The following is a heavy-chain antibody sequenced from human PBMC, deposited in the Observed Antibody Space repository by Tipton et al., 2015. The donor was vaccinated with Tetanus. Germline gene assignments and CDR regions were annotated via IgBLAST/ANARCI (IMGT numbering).Heavy chain of an antibody. J-gene: IGHJ5*02. CDR2: INQRGTT. CDR3: AILPKHWLAPRGAP. Sequence: TLSLTCAVSGGLLSTGGYSWGWIRQPPGQGLEWIGEINQRGTTYNPSLKRRATISVDSSATQLSLNLTSVTAADTAVYYCAILPKHWLAPRGAPWGQGILVTVSS. D-gene: IGHD6-19*01. V-gene: IGHV4-30-2*01. CDR1: GGLLSTGGYS.